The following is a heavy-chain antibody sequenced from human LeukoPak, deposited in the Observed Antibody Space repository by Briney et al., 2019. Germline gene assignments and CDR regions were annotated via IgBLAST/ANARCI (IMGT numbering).Heavy chain of an antibody. J-gene: IGHJ6*03. CDR1: GFTFDDYG. Sequence: GGSLRLSCAASGFTFDDYGMSWVRQAPGKGLDWVSGINWNGGSTGYADSVKGRFTISRDNAKNSLYLQMNSLRAEDTALYYCARQKQRDCSGGSCSYYYYYYMDVWGKGTTVTVSS. CDR2: INWNGGST. CDR3: ARQKQRDCSGGSCSYYYYYYMDV. V-gene: IGHV3-20*04. D-gene: IGHD2-15*01.